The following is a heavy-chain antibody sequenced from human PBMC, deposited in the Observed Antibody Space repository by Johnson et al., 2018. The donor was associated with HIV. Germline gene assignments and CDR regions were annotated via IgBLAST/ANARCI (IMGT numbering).Heavy chain of an antibody. V-gene: IGHV3-30-3*01. CDR2: ISYDGSNK. J-gene: IGHJ3*02. CDR3: ARGGSSTSLDAFDI. Sequence: QVQVVESGGGVVQPGRSLRLSCAASGFTFSSYAMHWVRQAPGKGLEWVAVISYDGSNKYYADSVKGRFTISRDNSKNTLYLKMNSLRAEDTAVYYCARGGSSTSLDAFDIWGQGTMVTVSS. CDR1: GFTFSSYA. D-gene: IGHD2-2*01.